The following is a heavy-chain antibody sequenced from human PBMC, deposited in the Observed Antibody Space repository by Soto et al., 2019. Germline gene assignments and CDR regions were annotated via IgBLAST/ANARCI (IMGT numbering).Heavy chain of an antibody. CDR1: ECTFGIYS. J-gene: IGHJ3*02. Sequence: PGGSRIHFGAASECTFGIYSWHWVRQAPGKGLEWVAIILYDGSHKYYADSVKGRFTISRDNSKNTLYLQVNSLRAEDTAVYYCARGADHHDAFDIWGQGTMVNVS. V-gene: IGHV3-33*01. CDR2: ILYDGSHK. CDR3: ARGADHHDAFDI.